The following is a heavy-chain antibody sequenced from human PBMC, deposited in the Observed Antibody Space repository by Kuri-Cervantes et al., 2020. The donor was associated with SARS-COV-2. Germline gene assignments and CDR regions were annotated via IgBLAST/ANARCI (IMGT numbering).Heavy chain of an antibody. V-gene: IGHV1-2*02. J-gene: IGHJ5*01. CDR3: ARGGLAVAGRVWFDS. CDR1: GYIFTEYY. Sequence: ASVKVSCKASGYIFTEYYMHWVRQAPGQGLEWMGWINPNSGGTSYTQRFQGRVAMTRDTSTSTAYMELRRLRSDDTAVYYCARGGLAVAGRVWFDSWGQGTLVTVSS. D-gene: IGHD6-19*01. CDR2: INPNSGGT.